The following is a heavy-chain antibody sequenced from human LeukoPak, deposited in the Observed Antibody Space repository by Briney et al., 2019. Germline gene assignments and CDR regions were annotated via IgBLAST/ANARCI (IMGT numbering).Heavy chain of an antibody. CDR2: MNPNSGNT. D-gene: IGHD6-19*01. J-gene: IGHJ6*02. Sequence: ASVKVSCKASGYTFTSYDINWVRQATRQGLEWMGWMNPNSGNTGYAQKFQGRVTITRNTPITTAYMEVSSLRSEDTAVYYCAILGEQWPRPYYYYGMDVWGQGTTVTVSS. V-gene: IGHV1-8*01. CDR1: GYTFTSYD. CDR3: AILGEQWPRPYYYYGMDV.